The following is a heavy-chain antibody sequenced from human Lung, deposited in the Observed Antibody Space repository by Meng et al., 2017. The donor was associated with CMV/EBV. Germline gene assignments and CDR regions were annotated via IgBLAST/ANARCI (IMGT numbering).Heavy chain of an antibody. CDR3: ARGRGKPAAIYYYGMDV. CDR2: INHSGST. CDR1: GGSFSGYY. Sequence: SQXXXLTXAVYGGSFSGYYWSWIRQPPGKGLEWIGEINHSGSTNYNPSLKSRVTISVDTSKNQFSLKLSSVTAADTAVYYCARGRGKPAAIYYYGMDVGGQGTXVTVSS. J-gene: IGHJ6*02. V-gene: IGHV4-34*01. D-gene: IGHD2-2*02.